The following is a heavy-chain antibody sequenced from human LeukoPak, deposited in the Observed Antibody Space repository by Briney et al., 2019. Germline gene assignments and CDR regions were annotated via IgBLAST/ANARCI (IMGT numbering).Heavy chain of an antibody. Sequence: GGSLRLSCAASGFSVTSNHMNWVRQAPGKGLEWVSIIYTGGTTHYADSLNDRFTISRDDTINTLYLQMNSLRAEDTAVYYCARDSSSYYFDYWGQGTLVTVSS. CDR1: GFSVTSNH. J-gene: IGHJ4*02. CDR3: ARDSSSYYFDY. V-gene: IGHV3-66*01. CDR2: IYTGGTT. D-gene: IGHD6-6*01.